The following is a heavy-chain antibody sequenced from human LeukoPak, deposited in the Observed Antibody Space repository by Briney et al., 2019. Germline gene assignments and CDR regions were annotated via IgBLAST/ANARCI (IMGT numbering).Heavy chain of an antibody. CDR1: GYTFTSYY. D-gene: IGHD5-18*01. Sequence: ASVKVSCKASGYTFTSYYMHWVRQAPGQGLVWMGIINPSGGSASYAQKFQGRVTMTRDTSTSTVYMELSSLRSEDTAVYYCAISYSYGRIDYWGQGTLVTVSS. CDR2: INPSGGSA. V-gene: IGHV1-46*03. CDR3: AISYSYGRIDY. J-gene: IGHJ4*02.